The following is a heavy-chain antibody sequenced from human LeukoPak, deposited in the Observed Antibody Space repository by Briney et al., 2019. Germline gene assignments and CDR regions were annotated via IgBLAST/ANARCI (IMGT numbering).Heavy chain of an antibody. Sequence: SETLSLTCTVSGGSISSYYWSWIRQPPGKGLEWIGYIYYSGSTNYNPSLKSRVTISVDTSKNQFSLKLSSVTAADTVVYYCASFLGFNWFDPWGQGTLVTVSS. J-gene: IGHJ5*02. CDR1: GGSISSYY. D-gene: IGHD2/OR15-2a*01. V-gene: IGHV4-59*01. CDR3: ASFLGFNWFDP. CDR2: IYYSGST.